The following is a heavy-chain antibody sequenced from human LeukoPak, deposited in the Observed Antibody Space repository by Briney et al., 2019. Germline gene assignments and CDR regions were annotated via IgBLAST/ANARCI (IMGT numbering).Heavy chain of an antibody. V-gene: IGHV3-48*01. Sequence: GGSLRLSCAASGFIFSSFSMNWVRQAPGKGLEWISYISSSSRTIYYADSVKGRFTISRDNAKNSLYLQMNSLRAEDTAIYYCAKNGDRGAYCSGGSCYPYYYYYMDVWGKGTTVTISS. CDR2: ISSSSRTI. CDR3: AKNGDRGAYCSGGSCYPYYYYYMDV. D-gene: IGHD2-15*01. J-gene: IGHJ6*03. CDR1: GFIFSSFS.